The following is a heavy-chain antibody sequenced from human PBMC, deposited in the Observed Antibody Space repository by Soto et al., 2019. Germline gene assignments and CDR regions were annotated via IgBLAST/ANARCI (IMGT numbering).Heavy chain of an antibody. CDR3: ARGLITGSHYSGGWYYFDS. V-gene: IGHV4-39*01. CDR2: IYYSGST. J-gene: IGHJ4*02. CDR1: GGSISSSSYF. D-gene: IGHD6-19*01. Sequence: PSETLSLTCTVSGGSISSSSYFWDWIRQPPGKGLEWIGSIYYSGSTYYNPSLKSRVTISVDTSKNQFSLKLSSVTAADTAVYYCARGLITGSHYSGGWYYFDSWGQGTQVTVSS.